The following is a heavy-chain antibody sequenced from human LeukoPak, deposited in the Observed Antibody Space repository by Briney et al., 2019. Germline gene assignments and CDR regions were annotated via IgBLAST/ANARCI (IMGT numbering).Heavy chain of an antibody. CDR1: GGSISSGSYY. J-gene: IGHJ5*02. V-gene: IGHV4-61*09. Sequence: SETLSLTCTVSGGSISSGSYYWSWIRQPAGKGLEWIGHIYTSGSTNYNPSLKSRVTISVDTSKNQFSLKLSSVTAADTAVYYCARDSSSSWYSSSFSRFDPWGQGTLVTVSS. CDR2: IYTSGST. D-gene: IGHD6-13*01. CDR3: ARDSSSSWYSSSFSRFDP.